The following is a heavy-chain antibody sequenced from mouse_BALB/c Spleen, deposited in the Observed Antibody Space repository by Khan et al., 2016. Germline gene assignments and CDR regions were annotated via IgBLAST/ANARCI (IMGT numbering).Heavy chain of an antibody. CDR2: IDPANVNT. V-gene: IGHV14-3*02. D-gene: IGHD2-3*01. Sequence: VQLQQSGAELVKPGASVKLSCTASGFNIKDTYMHWVKQRPEQGLEWIGRIDPANVNTTYDPKFQGKATITADTSSNTAYLQLSSLTSEDTAVYYCTRKGYYPYWGQGTTLTVSS. J-gene: IGHJ2*01. CDR1: GFNIKDTY. CDR3: TRKGYYPY.